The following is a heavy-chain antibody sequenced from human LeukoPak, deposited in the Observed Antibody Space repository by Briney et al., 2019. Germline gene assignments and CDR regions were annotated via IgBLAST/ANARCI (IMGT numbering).Heavy chain of an antibody. D-gene: IGHD2-8*01. V-gene: IGHV1-69*05. CDR1: GGTFSSYA. CDR2: IIPIFGTA. Sequence: SVKVSCKASGGTFSSYAISWVRQAPGQGLEWMGGIIPIFGTANYAQKFQGRVTITTDESTSTAYMELSSLRSEDTAVYYCARGTKPTPNYFDYWGQGTLVTASS. J-gene: IGHJ4*02. CDR3: ARGTKPTPNYFDY.